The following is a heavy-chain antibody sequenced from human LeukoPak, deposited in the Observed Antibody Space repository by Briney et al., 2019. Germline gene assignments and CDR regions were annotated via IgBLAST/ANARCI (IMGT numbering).Heavy chain of an antibody. CDR3: VRDKEGSSLYAFDI. CDR2: IYRGGDT. Sequence: GGSLRLSCAASGFTLSSKYMSWVRQAPGKGLEWVSVIYRGGDTYCADSVKGRFTISRDNSKNTLYLQMNSLRAEDTAVYYCVRDKEGSSLYAFDIWGQGTMVTVSS. CDR1: GFTLSSKY. J-gene: IGHJ3*02. D-gene: IGHD6-13*01. V-gene: IGHV3-53*01.